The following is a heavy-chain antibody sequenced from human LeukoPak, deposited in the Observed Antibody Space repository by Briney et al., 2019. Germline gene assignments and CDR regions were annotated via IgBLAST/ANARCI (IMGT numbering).Heavy chain of an antibody. CDR2: ISNNGGYT. J-gene: IGHJ4*02. V-gene: IGHV3-23*01. Sequence: GGSLRLSCAASGFTFSSSAMSWVRQAPGKGLEWVSAISNNGGYTYYADSVQGRFTISRDNAKNSLYLQMNSLRAEDTAVYYCARDEDGDYGFDYWGQGTLVTVSS. D-gene: IGHD4-17*01. CDR3: ARDEDGDYGFDY. CDR1: GFTFSSSA.